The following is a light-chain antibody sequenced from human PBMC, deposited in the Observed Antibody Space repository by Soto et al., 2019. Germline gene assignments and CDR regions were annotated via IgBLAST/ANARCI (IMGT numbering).Light chain of an antibody. CDR1: QSVSSNH. J-gene: IGKJ1*01. CDR3: QQYDNSPPWT. CDR2: GTS. Sequence: EIVLTQAPGTLSLSPVERATLFCRASQSVSSNHLAWYQHKPGQAPRLLIYGTSSRATGIPDRFSGSGSGTDFTLTISRLEPEDFAVYYCQQYDNSPPWTFGQGTKVDIK. V-gene: IGKV3-20*01.